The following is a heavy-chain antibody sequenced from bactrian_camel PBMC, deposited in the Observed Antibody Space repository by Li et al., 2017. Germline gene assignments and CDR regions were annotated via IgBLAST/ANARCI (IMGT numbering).Heavy chain of an antibody. J-gene: IGHJ4*01. D-gene: IGHD2*01. CDR3: AATSTTYGQCVALETTPFPY. CDR1: GFTFSSWA. CDR2: INSGGSST. V-gene: IGHV3S40*01. Sequence: SGGGLVQPGGSLRLSCAASGFTFSSWAMTWVRQAPGKGFEWVSGINSGGSSTYYADPVEGRFTIDRDSAKGAVYLQMNNLKPEDTAMYYCAATSTTYGQCVALETTPFPYWGQGTQVTVS.